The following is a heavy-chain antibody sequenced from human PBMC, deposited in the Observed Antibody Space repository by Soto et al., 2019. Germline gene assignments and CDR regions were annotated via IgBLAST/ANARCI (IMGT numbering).Heavy chain of an antibody. CDR2: IHSGDNI. CDR3: ARVEQGWFDP. CDR1: GLTVSTTY. Sequence: GGSLRLSCAVSGLTVSTTYMSWVRQAPGKGLEWVSIIHSGDNIYYADSVKGRFTISRDSSKNTVNLQMNNLRVDDTAVYYCARVEQGWFDPWGQGTLVTVSS. D-gene: IGHD1-1*01. V-gene: IGHV3-66*01. J-gene: IGHJ5*02.